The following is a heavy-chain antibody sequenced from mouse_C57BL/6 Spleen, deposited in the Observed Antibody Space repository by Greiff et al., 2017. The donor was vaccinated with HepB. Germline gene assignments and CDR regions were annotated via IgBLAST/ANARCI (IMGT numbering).Heavy chain of an antibody. V-gene: IGHV1-47*01. Sequence: VQGVESGAELVKPGASVKMSCKASGYTFTTYPIEWMKQNHGKSLEWIGNFHPYNDDTKYNEKFKGKATLTVEKSSSTVYLELSRLTSDDSAVYYCARLVRLKNYYAMDYWGQGTSVTVSS. CDR2: FHPYNDDT. J-gene: IGHJ4*01. CDR3: ARLVRLKNYYAMDY. CDR1: GYTFTTYP. D-gene: IGHD1-2*01.